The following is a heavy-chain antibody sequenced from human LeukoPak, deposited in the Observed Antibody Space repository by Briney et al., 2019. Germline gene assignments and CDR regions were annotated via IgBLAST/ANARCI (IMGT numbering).Heavy chain of an antibody. CDR3: ARKLYYYDTSAAGWFDP. CDR1: GFTFSTSW. CDR2: IKQDGSET. D-gene: IGHD3-22*01. Sequence: GGSLRLSCAASGFTFSTSWMTWVRQAPGTGLEWVANIKQDGSETYYVDSVKGRFTISRHNAKNSLYLQMNSLRAEDTAVYYCARKLYYYDTSAAGWFDPWGQGTLVTVSS. J-gene: IGHJ5*02. V-gene: IGHV3-7*01.